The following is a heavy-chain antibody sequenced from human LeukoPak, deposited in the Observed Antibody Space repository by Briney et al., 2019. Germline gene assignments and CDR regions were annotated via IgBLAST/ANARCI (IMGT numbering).Heavy chain of an antibody. CDR3: AREGYSSYDSSGMDV. V-gene: IGHV3-48*03. Sequence: GGSLRLSCAASGFTFSSYEMNWVRQAPGKGLEWVSYISSSGSTIYYADSVKGRFTISRDNAKNSLYLQMNSLRAEDTAVYYCAREGYSSYDSSGMDVWGKGTTVTVSS. D-gene: IGHD5-12*01. CDR2: ISSSGSTI. CDR1: GFTFSSYE. J-gene: IGHJ6*04.